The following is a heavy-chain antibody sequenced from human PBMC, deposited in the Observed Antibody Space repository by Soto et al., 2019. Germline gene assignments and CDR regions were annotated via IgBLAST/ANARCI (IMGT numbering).Heavy chain of an antibody. CDR1: GFTISSYA. J-gene: IGHJ6*02. CDR2: ISGSGGST. V-gene: IGHV3-23*01. Sequence: GGSLRLSCAASGFTISSYAMSWGRQATGKGLEWVSAISGSGGSTYYADSVKGRFTISRDNSKNTLYLQMNSLRAEDTAVYYCAKVEGDTAMASIDYYYYYGMDVWGQGTTVTVSS. CDR3: AKVEGDTAMASIDYYYYYGMDV. D-gene: IGHD5-18*01.